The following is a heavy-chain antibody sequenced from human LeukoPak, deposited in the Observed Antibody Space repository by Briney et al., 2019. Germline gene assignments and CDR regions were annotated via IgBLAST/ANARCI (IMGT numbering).Heavy chain of an antibody. D-gene: IGHD2-2*01. CDR3: ARRNQLLSGAFDI. V-gene: IGHV4-30-4*02. Sequence: SETLSLTCTVSGGSISTGDYYWSWIRQPPGKGLEWIGYIYYSGSTYYNPSLKSRVTISVDTSKNQFSLKLSSVTAADTAVYYCARRNQLLSGAFDIWGQGTMVTVSS. CDR1: GGSISTGDYY. CDR2: IYYSGST. J-gene: IGHJ3*02.